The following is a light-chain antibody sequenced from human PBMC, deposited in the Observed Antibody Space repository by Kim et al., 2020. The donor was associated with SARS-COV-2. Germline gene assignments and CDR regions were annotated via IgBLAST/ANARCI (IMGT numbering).Light chain of an antibody. CDR3: SSYTSSSTLV. Sequence: GQTTTIACTGTSSDVGGYNYVSWYQQHPGKAPKLISYDVSNRPSGVSNRFSGSKSGNTASLTISGLQAEDEADYYCSSYTSSSTLVFGTGTKVTVL. CDR1: SSDVGGYNY. CDR2: DVS. V-gene: IGLV2-14*03. J-gene: IGLJ1*01.